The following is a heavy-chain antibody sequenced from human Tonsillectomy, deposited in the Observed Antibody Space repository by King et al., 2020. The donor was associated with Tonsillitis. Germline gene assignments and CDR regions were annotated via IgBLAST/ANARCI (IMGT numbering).Heavy chain of an antibody. CDR1: GYTFTSYY. CDR3: ARKWGGGYGMDV. CDR2: INPSGGST. D-gene: IGHD1-26*01. Sequence: QLVQSGAEVKKPGASVKVSCKASGYTFTSYYMHWVRQAPGQGLEWMGVINPSGGSTSYAQKFQGRVTMTRDTSTSTVYMELSSLRSEDTAVYYCARKWGGGYGMDVWGQGTTVTVSS. V-gene: IGHV1-46*01. J-gene: IGHJ6*02.